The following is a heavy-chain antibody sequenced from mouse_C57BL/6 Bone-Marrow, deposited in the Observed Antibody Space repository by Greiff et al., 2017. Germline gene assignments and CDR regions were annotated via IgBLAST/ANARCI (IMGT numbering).Heavy chain of an antibody. CDR2: IDPENGDT. Sequence: EVQLQQSGPELVRPGPSLTLSCSASGFTIKDDYLHWLNQRPARNLQWSGWIDPENGDTEYASKFQGKATITADTSSNTAYLQLSSLTTENTAVYCYTTCGYEDYWGQGTTLTVSS. CDR1: GFTIKDDY. D-gene: IGHD2-2*01. V-gene: IGHV14-4*01. CDR3: TTCGYEDY. J-gene: IGHJ2*01.